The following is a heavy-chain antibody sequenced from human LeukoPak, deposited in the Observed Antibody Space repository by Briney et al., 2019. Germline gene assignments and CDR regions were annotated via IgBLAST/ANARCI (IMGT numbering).Heavy chain of an antibody. J-gene: IGHJ3*02. D-gene: IGHD2-2*02. Sequence: GGSLRLSCAASGFIFSGSAVHWVHQASGKGLEWVGRIRSKANSYATAYAASVKGRFTISRDDSKNTAYLQMNSLKTEDTAVYYCYGISGDCSSTSCYRADIWGQGTMVTVSS. CDR1: GFIFSGSA. CDR2: IRSKANSYAT. CDR3: YGISGDCSSTSCYRADI. V-gene: IGHV3-73*01.